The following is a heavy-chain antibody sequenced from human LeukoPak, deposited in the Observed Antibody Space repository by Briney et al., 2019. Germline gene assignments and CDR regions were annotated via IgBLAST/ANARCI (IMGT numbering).Heavy chain of an antibody. CDR2: IYYSGST. Sequence: AQTQSLTCTVSSASISSSSYYWDWIRQPPWNGLGWIGSIYYSGSTYYHPSLKSRVTISVDTSKKQLSLKLSSVTAADTAVYYCARQDDYNFDYWGQGTLVTVS. CDR3: ARQDDYNFDY. CDR1: SASISSSSYY. V-gene: IGHV4-39*01. J-gene: IGHJ4*02. D-gene: IGHD5-24*01.